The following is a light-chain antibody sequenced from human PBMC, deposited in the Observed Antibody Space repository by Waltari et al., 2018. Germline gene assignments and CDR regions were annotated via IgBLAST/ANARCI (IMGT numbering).Light chain of an antibody. J-gene: IGLJ3*02. CDR2: DVT. Sequence: QSALTQPASVSGSPGQSITISCTGSSSDVGTYNLVSWYQQQPGKVPKLLIYDVTKRPSGGANRFSCSKSGKTASLTISGLQAEDEADYYCCSYVGSSTLMFGGGTKLTVL. V-gene: IGLV2-23*02. CDR3: CSYVGSSTLM. CDR1: SSDVGTYNL.